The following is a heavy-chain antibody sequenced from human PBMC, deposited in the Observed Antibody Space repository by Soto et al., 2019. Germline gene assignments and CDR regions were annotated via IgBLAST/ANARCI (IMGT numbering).Heavy chain of an antibody. Sequence: HPGGSLRLSCAASGFTFSSYDMNWVRQAPGKGMEWVAGIRSSGGSTYYADSVKGRFTISRENSKNTLYLQMNSLRAEYAAVYYCAKDLVRANADYYDYWGQGTLVTGSS. D-gene: IGHD1-26*01. CDR3: AKDLVRANADYYDY. V-gene: IGHV3-23*01. CDR1: GFTFSSYD. CDR2: IRSSGGST. J-gene: IGHJ4*02.